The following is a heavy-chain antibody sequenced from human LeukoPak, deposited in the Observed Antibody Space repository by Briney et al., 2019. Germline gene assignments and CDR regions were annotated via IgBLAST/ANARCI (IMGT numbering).Heavy chain of an antibody. V-gene: IGHV1-2*02. CDR2: INPNSGGT. D-gene: IGHD3-3*01. J-gene: IGHJ6*02. CDR3: AGFGVVISNYYHGMDV. CDR1: GYTFTGYY. Sequence: ASVKVSCKASGYTFTGYYMHWVRQAPGQGLEWMGWINPNSGGTNYAQKFQGRVTMTEDPSTDTAYMELSSLRSEDTAVYYCAGFGVVISNYYHGMDVWGQGTTVTVSS.